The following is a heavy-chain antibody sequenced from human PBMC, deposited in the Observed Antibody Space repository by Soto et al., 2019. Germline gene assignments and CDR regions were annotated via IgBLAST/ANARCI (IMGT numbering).Heavy chain of an antibody. Sequence: GASVKVSCKASGYTFTSYGISWVRQAPGKGLEWMGGFDPEDGETIYAQKFQGRVTMTEDTSTDTAYMELSSLRSEDTAVYYCATDGYDFWSGNYYYYGMDVWGQGTTVTVSS. V-gene: IGHV1-24*01. CDR1: GYTFTSYG. J-gene: IGHJ6*02. D-gene: IGHD3-3*01. CDR2: FDPEDGET. CDR3: ATDGYDFWSGNYYYYGMDV.